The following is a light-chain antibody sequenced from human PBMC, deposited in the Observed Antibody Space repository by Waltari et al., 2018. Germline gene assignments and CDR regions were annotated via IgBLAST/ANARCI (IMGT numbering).Light chain of an antibody. CDR2: DDS. CDR1: ASDLVNND. V-gene: IGLV1-51*01. Sequence: QSVLTQPPSVSAAPGPRVTISSSGSASDLVNNDVSSYQQLPGTAPKLIIYDDSKRPSGIPDRFSGSRSGTSGTLDIIGLQMGDEGDYYCGTWSSSLNVVLFGGGTKLTVL. CDR3: GTWSSSLNVVL. J-gene: IGLJ2*01.